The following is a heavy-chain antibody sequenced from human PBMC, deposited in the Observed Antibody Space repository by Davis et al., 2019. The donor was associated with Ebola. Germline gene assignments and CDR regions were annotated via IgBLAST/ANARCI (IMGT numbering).Heavy chain of an antibody. V-gene: IGHV1-69*13. D-gene: IGHD5-12*01. CDR3: ARSSLLYSGYDYPLDY. CDR2: IIPIFGTA. Sequence: SVKVSCKASGGTFSSYAISWVRQAPGQGLEWMGGIIPIFGTAHYAQKFQGRVTITADESTSTAYMELSSLRSEDTAVYYCARSSLLYSGYDYPLDYWGQGTLVTVSS. CDR1: GGTFSSYA. J-gene: IGHJ4*02.